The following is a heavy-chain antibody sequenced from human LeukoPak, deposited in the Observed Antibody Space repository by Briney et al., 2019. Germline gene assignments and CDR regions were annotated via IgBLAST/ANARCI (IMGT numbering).Heavy chain of an antibody. CDR2: ISGSDDSA. Sequence: PGGSLRLSCATSGFTFSSYAMNWVRQAPGKGLEWVSAISGSDDSAYYADSVKGRFTISRDNSKNTLYLQMNSLRAEDTAVYYCARGGSYLSAFDIWGQGTMVTVSS. CDR1: GFTFSSYA. V-gene: IGHV3-23*01. D-gene: IGHD1-26*01. J-gene: IGHJ3*02. CDR3: ARGGSYLSAFDI.